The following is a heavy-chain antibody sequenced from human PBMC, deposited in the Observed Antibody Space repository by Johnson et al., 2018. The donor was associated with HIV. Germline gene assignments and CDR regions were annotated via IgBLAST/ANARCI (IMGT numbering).Heavy chain of an antibody. V-gene: IGHV3-66*01. J-gene: IGHJ3*02. D-gene: IGHD5-18*01. CDR2: IYSGGST. CDR3: ARAYTYGAFDI. Sequence: VQLVESGGGVVKPGESLRLSRAASGFIFSDYYMTWIRQAPGKGLEWVSVIYSGGSTYHADSVKGRFIISRDNSKSTLYLQMNSLRAEDTAVYYCARAYTYGAFDIWGQGTTVTISS. CDR1: GFIFSDYY.